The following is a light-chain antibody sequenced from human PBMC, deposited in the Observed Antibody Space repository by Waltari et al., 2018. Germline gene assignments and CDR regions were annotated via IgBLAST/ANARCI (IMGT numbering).Light chain of an antibody. CDR1: QDIQTF. Sequence: DTQMTQSPSSLSASVGDRGTITCQASQDIQTFLNWFKQKPGKAPQLLIYDACKLETGVPSRFSGSGSVTSFTFTISSLQPHDSAVYFCLQYDNLPYAFGQGTRLEI. CDR2: DAC. J-gene: IGKJ2*01. V-gene: IGKV1-33*01. CDR3: LQYDNLPYA.